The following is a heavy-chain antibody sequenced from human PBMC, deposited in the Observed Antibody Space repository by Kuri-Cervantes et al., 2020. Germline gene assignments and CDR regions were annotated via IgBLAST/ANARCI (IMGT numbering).Heavy chain of an antibody. CDR2: IKQDGSEK. CDR3: ARDAGTVTKNYYYYYGMDV. V-gene: IGHV3-7*01. J-gene: IGHJ6*02. D-gene: IGHD4-17*01. CDR1: GFTFSSYW. Sequence: GESLKISCAASGFTFSSYWMSWVRQAPGKGLEWVANIKQDGSEKYYVDSVKGRFTISRDNAKNSLYLQMNSLRAEDTAVYYCARDAGTVTKNYYYYYGMDVWGQGTTVTDSS.